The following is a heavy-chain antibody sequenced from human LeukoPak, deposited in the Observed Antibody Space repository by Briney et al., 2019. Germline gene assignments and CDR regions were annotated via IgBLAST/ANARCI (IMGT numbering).Heavy chain of an antibody. J-gene: IGHJ5*02. V-gene: IGHV1-2*02. CDR1: GYTFTGYY. D-gene: IGHD1-7*01. CDR3: AKGVKVAHNWNYVSRGNWSDP. Sequence: GASVKVSCKASGYTFTGYYMHWVRQAPGQGLEWMGWINPNSGGTNYAQKFQGRVTMTRDTSSSTAYMELSRLRSDDTAVYYCAKGVKVAHNWNYVSRGNWSDPWGQGTLVTVSS. CDR2: INPNSGGT.